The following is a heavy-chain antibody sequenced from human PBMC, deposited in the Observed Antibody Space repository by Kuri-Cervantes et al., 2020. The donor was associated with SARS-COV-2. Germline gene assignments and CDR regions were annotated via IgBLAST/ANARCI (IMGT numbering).Heavy chain of an antibody. CDR1: GFTFSSYA. J-gene: IGHJ4*02. CDR3: VRDYDSSGHMLDY. Sequence: GGSLRLSCAASGFTFSSYAMHWVRQAPGKGLEWVTVISYDGSNKYYADSVKGRFTISRDNSKNTLYLQMNSLRAEDTAVYYCVRDYDSSGHMLDYWGQGTLVTVSS. V-gene: IGHV3-30*04. CDR2: ISYDGSNK. D-gene: IGHD3-22*01.